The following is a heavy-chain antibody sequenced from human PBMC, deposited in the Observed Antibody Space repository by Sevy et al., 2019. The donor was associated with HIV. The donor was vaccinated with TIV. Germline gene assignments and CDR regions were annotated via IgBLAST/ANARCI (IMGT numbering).Heavy chain of an antibody. CDR3: ARGSGVVAVAALNWFDP. V-gene: IGHV3-30*04. CDR2: ISYDGSDK. CDR1: GLTFSSYA. J-gene: IGHJ5*02. Sequence: GGSLRLSCAASGLTFSSYAMHWVRQAPGKGLEWVAVISYDGSDKYFADSVKGRFTISRDNSKNTLFLQMNSLRTEDTAVYYCARGSGVVAVAALNWFDPWGQGTLVTVSS. D-gene: IGHD2-15*01.